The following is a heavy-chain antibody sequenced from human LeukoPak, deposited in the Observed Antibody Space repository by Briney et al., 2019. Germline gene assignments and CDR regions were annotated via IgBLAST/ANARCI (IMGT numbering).Heavy chain of an antibody. Sequence: PGGSLRLSCTASGFTFTSYGMHWVRQAPGKGLEWVAVIWYDGSNKYYADSVKGRFTISRDNSKNTLYVQMNSLRAEDTAVYYCAKGGFDESYFDYWGQGTLVTVSS. D-gene: IGHD3-9*01. CDR3: AKGGFDESYFDY. CDR1: GFTFTSYG. J-gene: IGHJ4*02. V-gene: IGHV3-33*06. CDR2: IWYDGSNK.